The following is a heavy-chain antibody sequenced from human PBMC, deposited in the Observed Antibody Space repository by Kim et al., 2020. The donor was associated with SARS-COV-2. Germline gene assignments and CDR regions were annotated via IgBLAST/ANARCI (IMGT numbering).Heavy chain of an antibody. CDR3: VKLAIFGGHGL. Sequence: GGSLRLSCSATGFSFSTYAMHWVRQAPGKGLEYVSAITNDGGRTYYADSVKGRFTISRDNSRDTLYLQMNSLRPQDTAVYYCVKLAIFGGHGLWGQGTLVTVSS. D-gene: IGHD3-3*01. CDR2: ITNDGGRT. J-gene: IGHJ4*02. CDR1: GFSFSTYA. V-gene: IGHV3-64D*09.